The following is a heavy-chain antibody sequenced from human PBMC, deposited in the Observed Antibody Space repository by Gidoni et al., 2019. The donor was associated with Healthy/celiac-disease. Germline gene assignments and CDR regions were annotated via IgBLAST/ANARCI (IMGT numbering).Heavy chain of an antibody. CDR3: AKDKGYCSGGSCYSFAFDI. V-gene: IGHV3-43*02. CDR2: ISGDGGST. CDR1: GFTFDDYA. J-gene: IGHJ3*02. D-gene: IGHD2-15*01. Sequence: EVQLVESGGGVVQPGGSLRLSCAASGFTFDDYAMHWVRQAPGKGLEWVSLISGDGGSTYYADSVKGRFTISRDNSKNSLYLQMNSLRTEDTALYYCAKDKGYCSGGSCYSFAFDIWGQGTMVTVSS.